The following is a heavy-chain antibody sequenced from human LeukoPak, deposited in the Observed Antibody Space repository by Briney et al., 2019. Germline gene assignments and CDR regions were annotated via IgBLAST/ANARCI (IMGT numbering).Heavy chain of an antibody. CDR2: IYHSGST. J-gene: IGHJ4*02. V-gene: IGHV4-38-2*02. D-gene: IGHD3-22*01. Sequence: PSETLSLTCTVSGYSISSCYYWGWLRQPPGKGLEWIGSIYHSGSTYYNPSLKSRVTISVDTSKNQFSLKLSSVTAADTAVYYCARVNLGSYDSSGPKYYFDYWGQGTLVTVSS. CDR1: GYSISSCYY. CDR3: ARVNLGSYDSSGPKYYFDY.